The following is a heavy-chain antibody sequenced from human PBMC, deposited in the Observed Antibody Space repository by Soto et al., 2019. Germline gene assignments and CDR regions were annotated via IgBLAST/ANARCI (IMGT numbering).Heavy chain of an antibody. V-gene: IGHV3-48*01. CDR2: ISSSSSSI. Sequence: PGGSLRLSCAASGFTFSSYAMSWVRQAPGKGLEWVSSISSSSSSIYYADSVKGRFTISRDNAKNSLYLQMNSLRAEDTAVYYCARVCYYDFWSAYFDYWGQGTLVTVSS. D-gene: IGHD3-3*01. CDR3: ARVCYYDFWSAYFDY. J-gene: IGHJ4*02. CDR1: GFTFSSYA.